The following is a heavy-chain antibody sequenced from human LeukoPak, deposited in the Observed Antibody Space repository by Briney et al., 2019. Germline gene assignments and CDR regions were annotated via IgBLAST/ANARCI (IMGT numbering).Heavy chain of an antibody. CDR1: GGSFSGYY. J-gene: IGHJ4*02. CDR2: INHSGST. D-gene: IGHD2/OR15-2a*01. Sequence: TTSETLSLTCAVYGGSFSGYYWSWIRQPPGKGLEWIGEINHSGSTNYNPSLKSRVTISLDTSKNQFSLKLSSVTAADTAVYYCAGHHPRNTVDFWGQGTLVTVSS. V-gene: IGHV4-34*01. CDR3: AGHHPRNTVDF.